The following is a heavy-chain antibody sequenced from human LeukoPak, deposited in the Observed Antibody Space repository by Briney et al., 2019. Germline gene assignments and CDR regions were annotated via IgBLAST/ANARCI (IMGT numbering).Heavy chain of an antibody. CDR2: ISGSADNT. V-gene: IGHV3-23*01. Sequence: GGSLRLSCAASGFTFSSYAMGWVRQAPGRGLEWLSAISGSADNTYYADSVKGLFTISRDNSKNTLYLQMNSLRAEDTAVYYCATLVFDSSGYSYFDYWGPGTLVTVSS. CDR1: GFTFSSYA. D-gene: IGHD3-9*01. J-gene: IGHJ4*02. CDR3: ATLVFDSSGYSYFDY.